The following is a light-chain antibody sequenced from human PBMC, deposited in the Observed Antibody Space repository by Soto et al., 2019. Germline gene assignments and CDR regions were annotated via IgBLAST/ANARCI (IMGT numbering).Light chain of an antibody. J-gene: IGLJ2*01. Sequence: QSVLTQPPSASGSPGQSLTISCTGTSSDVGGYNYVSWYHQHPGKAPKLIIYEVFKRPSGVPDRFSGSKSGNTASLTVSGLQAEDEADYYCSSYAGSNSVVFGGGTQLTVL. CDR3: SSYAGSNSVV. CDR2: EVF. V-gene: IGLV2-8*01. CDR1: SSDVGGYNY.